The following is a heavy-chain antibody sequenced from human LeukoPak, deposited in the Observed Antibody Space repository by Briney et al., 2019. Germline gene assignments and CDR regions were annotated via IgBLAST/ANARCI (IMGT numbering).Heavy chain of an antibody. D-gene: IGHD4-17*01. CDR1: GGSISSYY. CDR3: AREPTYGDYYFDY. V-gene: IGHV4-4*07. Sequence: SETLSLTCTVSGGSISSYYWSWIRQPAGKGLKWIGRIYTSGSTNYNPSLKSRVTISVDKSKNQFSLKLSSVTAADTAVYYCAREPTYGDYYFDYWGQGTLVTVSS. J-gene: IGHJ4*02. CDR2: IYTSGST.